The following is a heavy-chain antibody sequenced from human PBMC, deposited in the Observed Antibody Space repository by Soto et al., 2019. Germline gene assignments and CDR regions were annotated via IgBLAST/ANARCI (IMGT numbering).Heavy chain of an antibody. CDR1: GYLFMDYG. J-gene: IGHJ4*02. CDR3: ARGNAGYSYGYLDY. V-gene: IGHV1-18*01. Sequence: GPEVKKPGASLKVSCKASGYLFMDYGISWVRQAPGQGLEWMGWISGYNANTNHAQKFQDRVTMTADTSTSTVYMELRSLRSDDTAVYFCARGNAGYSYGYLDYWGQGTLVTVSS. CDR2: ISGYNANT. D-gene: IGHD5-18*01.